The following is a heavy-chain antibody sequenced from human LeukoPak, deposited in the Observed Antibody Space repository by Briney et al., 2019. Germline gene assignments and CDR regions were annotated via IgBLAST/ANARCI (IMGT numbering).Heavy chain of an antibody. Sequence: SETLSFTCTVSGGSISSYYWSWIRQPPGKGLEWIGYIYYSGSTNYNPSLKSRVTISVDTSKNQFSLKLSSVTAADTAVYYCARTAWTPYYYYGMDVWGQGTTVTVSS. CDR3: ARTAWTPYYYYGMDV. CDR1: GGSISSYY. D-gene: IGHD3/OR15-3a*01. V-gene: IGHV4-59*01. J-gene: IGHJ6*02. CDR2: IYYSGST.